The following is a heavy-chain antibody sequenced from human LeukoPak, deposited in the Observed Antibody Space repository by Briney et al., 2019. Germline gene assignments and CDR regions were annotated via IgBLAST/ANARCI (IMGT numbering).Heavy chain of an antibody. J-gene: IGHJ4*02. D-gene: IGHD6-13*01. CDR1: GFTFSSYW. CDR2: IKQDGSEK. Sequence: PGVSLRLSCAASGFTFSSYWMSWVRQAPGKGLEWVANIKQDGSEKYYVDSVKGRFTISRDNAKNSLYLQMNSLRAEDTAVYYCARATSYSSSWYDEGYYFDYWGQGTLVTVSS. CDR3: ARATSYSSSWYDEGYYFDY. V-gene: IGHV3-7*01.